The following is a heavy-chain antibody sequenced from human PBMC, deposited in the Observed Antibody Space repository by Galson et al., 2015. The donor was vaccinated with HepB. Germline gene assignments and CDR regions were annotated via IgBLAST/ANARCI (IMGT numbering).Heavy chain of an antibody. D-gene: IGHD2-15*01. V-gene: IGHV1-69*13. CDR1: GGTFSSYA. CDR3: ARGEYCSGGSCLTRGYFDL. Sequence: SVKVSCKASGGTFSSYAISWVRQAPGQGLEWMGGIIPIFGSAEYAQKFQGRVTITADESTSTAYMELSSLTSEDTAVYYCARGEYCSGGSCLTRGYFDLWGRGTLVTVSS. CDR2: IIPIFGSA. J-gene: IGHJ2*01.